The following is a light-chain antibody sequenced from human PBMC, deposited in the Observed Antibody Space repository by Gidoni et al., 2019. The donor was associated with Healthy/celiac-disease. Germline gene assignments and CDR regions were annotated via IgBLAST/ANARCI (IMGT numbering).Light chain of an antibody. CDR1: QSVSSY. J-gene: IGKJ2*01. Sequence: EIVLTQSPATLSLSPGERATLSCRASQSVSSYLAWYQQKPGQAPRLLIYDASNRATGIPARCSGSWSGTDFTLTISSLEPEDFAVYYCQQRSDWPYTFGQGTKLEIK. CDR3: QQRSDWPYT. CDR2: DAS. V-gene: IGKV3-11*01.